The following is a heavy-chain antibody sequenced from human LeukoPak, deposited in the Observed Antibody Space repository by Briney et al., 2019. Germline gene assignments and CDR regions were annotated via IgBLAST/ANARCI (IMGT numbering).Heavy chain of an antibody. D-gene: IGHD5-12*01. J-gene: IGHJ6*03. Sequence: ASVKVSCKASGYTFTGNYMHWVRQAPGQGLEWMGWINPNSGGTNYAQKFQGRVTMTRDTSISTAYMELSRLIFDDTAVYYCARGDGGYDHFYHMDVWGKGTTVTVSS. CDR1: GYTFTGNY. CDR3: ARGDGGYDHFYHMDV. V-gene: IGHV1-2*02. CDR2: INPNSGGT.